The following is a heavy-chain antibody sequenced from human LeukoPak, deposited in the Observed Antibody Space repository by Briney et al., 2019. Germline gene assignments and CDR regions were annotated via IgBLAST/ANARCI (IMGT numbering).Heavy chain of an antibody. CDR2: ISAYNGNT. J-gene: IGHJ6*03. V-gene: IGHV1-18*01. CDR1: GGTFSTYA. CDR3: ARGGWELKSKYYYYYMDV. Sequence: ASVKVSCKASGGTFSTYAFNWVRQAPGQGLEWMGWISAYNGNTNYAQKLQGRVTMTTDTSTSTAYMELRSLRSDDTAVYYCARGGWELKSKYYYYYMDVWGKGTTVTVSS. D-gene: IGHD1-26*01.